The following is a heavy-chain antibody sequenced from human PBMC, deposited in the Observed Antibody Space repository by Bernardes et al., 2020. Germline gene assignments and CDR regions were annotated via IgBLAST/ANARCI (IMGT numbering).Heavy chain of an antibody. V-gene: IGHV4-59*01. CDR3: ARGTMPAAGPDY. CDR1: GGSISSYY. D-gene: IGHD2-2*01. Sequence: SETLSLTCTVSGGSISSYYWSWIRQPPGKGLEWIGYIYYSGSTNYNPSLKSRVTISVDTSKNQFSLKLSSVTAADTAVYYCARGTMPAAGPDYWGQGTLVTVSS. J-gene: IGHJ4*02. CDR2: IYYSGST.